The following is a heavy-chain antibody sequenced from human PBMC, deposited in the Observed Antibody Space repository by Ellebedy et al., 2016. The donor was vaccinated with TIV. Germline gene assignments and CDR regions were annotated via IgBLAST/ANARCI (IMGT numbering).Heavy chain of an antibody. V-gene: IGHV3-48*01. CDR3: ARRGNYMGDAFDV. D-gene: IGHD1-26*01. J-gene: IGHJ3*01. CDR2: SVGVGTTK. CDR1: GFTFSMYG. Sequence: GGSLRLXCIASGFTFSMYGMNWVRQAPGQGLEWVAFSVGVGTTKYYADSVKGRFTISRDNVENSLYLQMSSLRVEDTAVYFCARRGNYMGDAFDVWGQGTVVTVSS.